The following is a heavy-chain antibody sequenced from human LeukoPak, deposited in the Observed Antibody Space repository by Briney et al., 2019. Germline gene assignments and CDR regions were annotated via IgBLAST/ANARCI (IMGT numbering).Heavy chain of an antibody. J-gene: IGHJ4*02. V-gene: IGHV4-59*12. CDR3: ARRHTYYYGSGSYPPDY. CDR2: IYYSGST. CDR1: GGSFSGYY. Sequence: TPSETLSLTCAVYGGSFSGYYWSWIRQPPGKGLEWIGYIYYSGSTNYNPSLKSRVTISVDTSKNQFSLKLSSVTAADTAVYYCARRHTYYYGSGSYPPDYWGQGTLVTVSS. D-gene: IGHD3-10*01.